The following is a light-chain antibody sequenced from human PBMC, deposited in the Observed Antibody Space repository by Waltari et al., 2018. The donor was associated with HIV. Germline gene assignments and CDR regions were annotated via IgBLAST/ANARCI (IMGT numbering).Light chain of an antibody. J-gene: IGKJ4*01. CDR1: QSVTSSF. V-gene: IGKV3-20*01. CDR2: GAS. Sequence: EIVLTQSPGTLSLSPGERATLSCRASQSVTSSFLSWYQQKPGQSPRLLFYGASSRSTGITDRFSGCGSGTDFTLTISRLEPEDFAVYYCQQYGSSPLTFGGGTKVDIK. CDR3: QQYGSSPLT.